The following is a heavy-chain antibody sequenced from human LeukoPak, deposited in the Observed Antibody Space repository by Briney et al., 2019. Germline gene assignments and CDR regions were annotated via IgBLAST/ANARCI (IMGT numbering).Heavy chain of an antibody. V-gene: IGHV3-53*01. J-gene: IGHJ4*02. CDR3: ARGRFSGPDDY. D-gene: IGHD6-19*01. CDR1: EFSVSSNY. Sequence: PGGSLRLSCAVSEFSVSSNYMNWVRHAPGEGLEWGSVIYSGGATSYADSARGRFTISRDNSKNMVSLQMTSLGAEDTAVYYCARGRFSGPDDYWGQGTLVTVSS. CDR2: IYSGGAT.